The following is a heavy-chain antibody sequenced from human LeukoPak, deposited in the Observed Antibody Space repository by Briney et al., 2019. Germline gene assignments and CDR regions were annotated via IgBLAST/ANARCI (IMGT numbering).Heavy chain of an antibody. CDR2: ISYDGSNK. Sequence: GRSLRLSCAATGFTFSSYGMHWVRQAPGKGLEWVAVISYDGSNKYYADSVKGRFTISRDNSKNTLYLQMNSLRAEDTAVYYCAKSGRYSSGWYGPLYYYYGMDVWGKGTTVTVSS. CDR3: AKSGRYSSGWYGPLYYYYGMDV. V-gene: IGHV3-30*18. CDR1: GFTFSSYG. J-gene: IGHJ6*04. D-gene: IGHD6-19*01.